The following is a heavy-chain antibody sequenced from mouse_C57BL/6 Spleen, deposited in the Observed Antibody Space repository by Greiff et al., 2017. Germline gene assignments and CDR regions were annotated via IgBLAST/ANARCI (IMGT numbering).Heavy chain of an antibody. D-gene: IGHD4-1*01. CDR1: GYTFTSYW. V-gene: IGHV1-7*01. J-gene: IGHJ4*01. CDR3: AKRGRERAYAMDY. CDR2: INPSSGYT. Sequence: QVQLKQSGAELAKPGASVKLSCKASGYTFTSYWMHWVKQRPGQGLEWIGYINPSSGYTKYNQKYKDKATLTADKSSSTAYMQLSSLTYEDSAVYYCAKRGRERAYAMDYWGQGTSVTVSS.